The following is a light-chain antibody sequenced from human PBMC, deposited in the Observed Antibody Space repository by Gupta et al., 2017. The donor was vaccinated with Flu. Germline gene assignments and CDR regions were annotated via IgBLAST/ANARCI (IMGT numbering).Light chain of an antibody. Sequence: LSSSAGERVTISCRASQSISSSYLGWYQQKPGQAPSLLIYGASIRGTVTSDRFSGSGSGKYFTITSSMLDDEDAAVYYCQHYSSSAGVTFGPGTKVEIK. J-gene: IGKJ3*01. CDR1: QSISSSY. CDR2: GAS. V-gene: IGKV3-20*01. CDR3: QHYSSSAGVT.